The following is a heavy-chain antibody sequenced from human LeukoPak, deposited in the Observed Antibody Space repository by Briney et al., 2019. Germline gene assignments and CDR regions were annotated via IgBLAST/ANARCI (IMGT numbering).Heavy chain of an antibody. J-gene: IGHJ3*02. CDR3: AGHGSGNYLGAFDI. D-gene: IGHD3-10*01. CDR2: IYHSGST. CDR1: GGSISSGGYS. V-gene: IGHV4-30-2*02. Sequence: SETLSLTCAVSGGSISSGGYSWSWIRQPPGRGLEWIGYIYHSGSTFYNSSLKSRVTISIDTSKNQFSLKLSSVTAADTAVYYCAGHGSGNYLGAFDIWGQGTMVTVSS.